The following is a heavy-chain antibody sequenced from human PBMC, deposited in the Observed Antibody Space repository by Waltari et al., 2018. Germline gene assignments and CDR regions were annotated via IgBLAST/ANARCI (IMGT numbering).Heavy chain of an antibody. CDR1: GFTFSTYA. V-gene: IGHV3-30*01. CDR2: ISYDGSNK. Sequence: QVQLVESGGGVVQPGRSLRPSCAASGFTFSTYAMHWVRQAPGKGVEWVAVISYDGSNKYYADPVKGRFTISRDNAKNTLYLQMNSLRAEDTAVYYCAREMIHSSDAFDIWGQGTMVTVSS. CDR3: AREMIHSSDAFDI. D-gene: IGHD3-22*01. J-gene: IGHJ3*02.